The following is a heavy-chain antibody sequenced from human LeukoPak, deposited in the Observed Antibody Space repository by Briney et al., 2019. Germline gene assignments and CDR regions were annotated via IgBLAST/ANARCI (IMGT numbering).Heavy chain of an antibody. CDR2: ISSSSSTI. D-gene: IGHD1-26*01. CDR3: ARAARGSYYVHGY. J-gene: IGHJ4*02. Sequence: GGSLRLSCAASGFTFSSYSMNWVRQAPGKGLEWVSYISSSSSTIYYADSVRGRFTISRGNAKNSLYLQMNSLRDEDTAVYYCARAARGSYYVHGYWGQGTLVTVSS. V-gene: IGHV3-48*02. CDR1: GFTFSSYS.